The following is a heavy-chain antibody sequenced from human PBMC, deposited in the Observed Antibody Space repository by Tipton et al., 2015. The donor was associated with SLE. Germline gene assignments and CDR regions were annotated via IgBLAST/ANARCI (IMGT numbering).Heavy chain of an antibody. CDR1: GGSISSYY. CDR2: IYYSGST. J-gene: IGHJ3*02. Sequence: LRLSCTVSGGSISSYYWSWIRQPPGKGLEWIGYIYYSGSTNYNPSLKSRVTIPVDTSKNQFSLKLSSVTAADTAVYYCARQLALDAFDIWGQGTMVTVSS. CDR3: ARQLALDAFDI. V-gene: IGHV4-59*01. D-gene: IGHD1-1*01.